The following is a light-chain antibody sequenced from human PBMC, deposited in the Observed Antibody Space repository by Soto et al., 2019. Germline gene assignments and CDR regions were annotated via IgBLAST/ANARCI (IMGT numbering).Light chain of an antibody. V-gene: IGLV4-69*01. J-gene: IGLJ2*01. CDR1: SGHSDYA. CDR3: QTWGTVIEV. Sequence: QLVLTQSPSASASLGASVKLTCTLSSGHSDYAIAWYQQQPEKGPRYLMKVNSDGSHNKGDGIPGRFSGSRSGAERYLTISSLQSEDEADYYCQTWGTVIEVFGGGTQLTVL. CDR2: VNSDGSH.